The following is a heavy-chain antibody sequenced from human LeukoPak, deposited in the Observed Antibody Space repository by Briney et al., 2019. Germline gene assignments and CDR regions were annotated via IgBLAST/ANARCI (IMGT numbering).Heavy chain of an antibody. CDR1: YX. J-gene: IGHJ4*02. D-gene: IGHD1-26*01. CDR2: IYYTGNT. Sequence: YXXGXIRQXXGXGLXXXGNIYYTGNTYXNSSLKSRVTISLDXXXNXXSLNLSSVTAADTAVYYCGXXXXXIVGPAYDYWGQGTLVTVSS. V-gene: IGHV4-39*07. CDR3: GXXXXXIVGPAYDY.